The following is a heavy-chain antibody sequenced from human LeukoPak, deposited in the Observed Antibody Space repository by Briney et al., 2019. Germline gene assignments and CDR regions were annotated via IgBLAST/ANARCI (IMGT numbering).Heavy chain of an antibody. Sequence: PSETLSLTCTVSGDSINSYCWSWIRQPPGKGLEWIGYIYHSGSTNYNPSLKSRVTILIDTSKNQFSLKLSSLTAADTAVYYCARGRLGELSLFDYWGRGTLVTVSS. J-gene: IGHJ4*02. V-gene: IGHV4-59*01. D-gene: IGHD3-16*02. CDR2: IYHSGST. CDR3: ARGRLGELSLFDY. CDR1: GDSINSYC.